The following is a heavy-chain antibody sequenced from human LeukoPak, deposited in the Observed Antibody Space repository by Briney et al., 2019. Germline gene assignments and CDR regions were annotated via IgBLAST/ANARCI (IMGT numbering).Heavy chain of an antibody. Sequence: ASVKVSCKASGHTFTSYGISWVRQAPGQGLEWMGWISAYNGNTNYAQKLQGRVTMTTDTSTSTAYMELRSLRSDDTAVYYCARGVVPAVQVDAFDIWGLGTMVTVSS. CDR2: ISAYNGNT. CDR1: GHTFTSYG. D-gene: IGHD2-2*01. V-gene: IGHV1-18*01. CDR3: ARGVVPAVQVDAFDI. J-gene: IGHJ3*02.